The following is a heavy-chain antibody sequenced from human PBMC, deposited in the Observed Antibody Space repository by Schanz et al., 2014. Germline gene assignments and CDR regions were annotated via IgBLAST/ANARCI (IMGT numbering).Heavy chain of an antibody. V-gene: IGHV3-23*01. J-gene: IGHJ4*02. D-gene: IGHD3-22*01. Sequence: EVQLLESGGGLVQPGGSLRLSCAASGFTFSIYGMSWVRQAPGKGLEWVSRMIGSGSSVFYADSVKGRFTISRDNLKNTVYLQMNSLRAGDTAVYYCAKDGRLPYYGTGSDFDYWGQGTLGADSS. CDR3: AKDGRLPYYGTGSDFDY. CDR1: GFTFSIYG. CDR2: MIGSGSSV.